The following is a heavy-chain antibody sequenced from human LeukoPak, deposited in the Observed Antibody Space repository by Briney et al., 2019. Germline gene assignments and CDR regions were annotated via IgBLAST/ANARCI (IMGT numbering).Heavy chain of an antibody. CDR3: ATDVGAD. CDR1: GFSFSSSW. Sequence: GGSLRLSCAASGFSFSSSWMTWVRQPPGKGLEWVANIKEDGSEKYYVDSVKGRFTISRDNAKNSLYLQMNSLRAEDTALYYCATDVGADWGQGTLVTVSS. V-gene: IGHV3-7*01. CDR2: IKEDGSEK. J-gene: IGHJ4*02.